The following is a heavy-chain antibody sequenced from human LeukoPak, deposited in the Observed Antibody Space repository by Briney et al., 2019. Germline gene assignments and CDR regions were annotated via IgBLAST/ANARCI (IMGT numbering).Heavy chain of an antibody. J-gene: IGHJ4*02. CDR1: GFTFNTYA. D-gene: IGHD1-26*01. Sequence: SGGSLRLSCAASGFTFNTYAMTWVRQAPGKGLEWVSGISGSGGSTYDADSVKGRFTISRDNSKNTLYLQMNSLRVEDTAIYYCAKVKPVISIVGARGFDYWGQGTLVTVSS. CDR3: AKVKPVISIVGARGFDY. V-gene: IGHV3-23*01. CDR2: ISGSGGST.